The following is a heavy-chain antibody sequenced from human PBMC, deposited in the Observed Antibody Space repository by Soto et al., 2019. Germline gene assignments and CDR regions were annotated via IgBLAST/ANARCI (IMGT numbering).Heavy chain of an antibody. V-gene: IGHV1-69*13. J-gene: IGHJ6*02. Sequence: GASVKVSCKASGGTFSSYAISWVRQAPGQGLEWMGGIIPIFGTANYAQKFQGRVTITADESTSTAYMELSSLRSEDTAVYYCARDYYGSGSPRLYGTDVWGQGTTVTVSS. CDR3: ARDYYGSGSPRLYGTDV. D-gene: IGHD3-10*01. CDR2: IIPIFGTA. CDR1: GGTFSSYA.